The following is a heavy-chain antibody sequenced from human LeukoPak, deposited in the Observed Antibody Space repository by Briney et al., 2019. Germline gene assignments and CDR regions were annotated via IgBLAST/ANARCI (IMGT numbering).Heavy chain of an antibody. CDR3: AKSSYYGSGSPSLDY. Sequence: GGSLRLSCAASGFTFSSYAMTWVRQAPGKGLEWVSGISGGNGATYYADSVKGRFTISTDNSKNTLYLQMNSLRVEDTAVYYCAKSSYYGSGSPSLDYWGQGTLVTVSS. D-gene: IGHD3-10*01. V-gene: IGHV3-23*01. CDR2: ISGGNGAT. J-gene: IGHJ4*02. CDR1: GFTFSSYA.